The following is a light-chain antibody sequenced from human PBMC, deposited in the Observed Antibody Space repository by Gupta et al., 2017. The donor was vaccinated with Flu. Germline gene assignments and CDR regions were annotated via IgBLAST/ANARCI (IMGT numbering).Light chain of an antibody. J-gene: IGLJ3*02. CDR3: QSTESSRTIGV. CDR1: KVQEEY. V-gene: IGLV3-25*01. CDR2: KYN. Sequence: QTCMITCSINKVQEEYAYWQQQKQCETPMLVLYKYNERHSGIPERFSGSRSGTTDAVTLSGFQSEEEADYYCQSTESSRTIGVFGGGTKLTVL.